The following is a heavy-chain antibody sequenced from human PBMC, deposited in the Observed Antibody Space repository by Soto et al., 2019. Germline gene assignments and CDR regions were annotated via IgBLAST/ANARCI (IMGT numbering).Heavy chain of an antibody. V-gene: IGHV1-69*04. D-gene: IGHD1-1*01. CDR1: GGTFSSYT. Sequence: SVKVSCKASGGTFSSYTISWVRQAPGQGLEWMGRIIPILGIANYAQKFQGRVTITADKSTSTAYMELSSLRSEDTAVYYCARDPVPRSTPLMDVWGKGTTVTVS. J-gene: IGHJ6*03. CDR3: ARDPVPRSTPLMDV. CDR2: IIPILGIA.